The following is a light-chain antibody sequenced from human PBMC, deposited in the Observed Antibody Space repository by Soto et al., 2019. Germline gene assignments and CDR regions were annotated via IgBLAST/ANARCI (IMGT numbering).Light chain of an antibody. CDR1: QSISSW. J-gene: IGKJ4*01. V-gene: IGKV1-5*01. CDR3: QQYSSHDLLT. CDR2: DAS. Sequence: DIQMTQSPATLSASVGDRVTITCRASQSISSWLAWYQEKPGRAPKLLIYDASTLESGVPSRFSGSGSGTEFTLTISSLQPDDFATYYCQQYSSHDLLTFGGGTKVDLK.